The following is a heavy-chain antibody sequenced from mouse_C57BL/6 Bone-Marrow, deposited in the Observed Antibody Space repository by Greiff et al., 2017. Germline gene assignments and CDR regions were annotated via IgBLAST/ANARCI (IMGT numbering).Heavy chain of an antibody. D-gene: IGHD1-1*01. J-gene: IGHJ4*01. CDR2: INPSTGGT. Sequence: EVQLQQSGPELVKPGASVKISCKASGYSFTGYYMNWVKQSPEKSLEWIGEINPSTGGTTYNQKFKAKATLTVDKSSSTAYMQLKSLTSEDSAVYYCARRGYYYGSSPYAMDYWGQGTSVTVSS. CDR3: ARRGYYYGSSPYAMDY. V-gene: IGHV1-42*01. CDR1: GYSFTGYY.